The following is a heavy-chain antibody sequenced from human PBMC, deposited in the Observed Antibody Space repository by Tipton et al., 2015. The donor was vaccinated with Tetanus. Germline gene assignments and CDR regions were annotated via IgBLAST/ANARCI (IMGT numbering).Heavy chain of an antibody. CDR1: GFTFSDYY. D-gene: IGHD7-27*01. CDR3: ARTPGAKDGMDV. CDR2: ISSSSSYT. V-gene: IGHV3-11*06. J-gene: IGHJ6*02. Sequence: SLRLSCAASGFTFSDYYMSWIRQAPGKELEWVSYISSSSSYTNYADSVKGRFTISRDNAKNSLYLQMNSLRAEDTAVYYCARTPGAKDGMDVWGQGTAVTVSS.